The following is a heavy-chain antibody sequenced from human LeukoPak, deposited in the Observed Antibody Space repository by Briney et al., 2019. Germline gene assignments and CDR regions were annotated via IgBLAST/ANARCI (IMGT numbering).Heavy chain of an antibody. CDR1: GGTFSSYA. CDR2: IIPIFGTA. CDR3: ASGRTHYGDYPNDY. V-gene: IGHV1-69*06. D-gene: IGHD4-17*01. J-gene: IGHJ4*02. Sequence: SVKVSCKASGGTFSSYAISWVRQAPGQGLEWMGGIIPIFGTANYAQKFQGRVTITADKSTGTAYMELSSLRSEDTAVYYCASGRTHYGDYPNDYWGQGTLVTVSS.